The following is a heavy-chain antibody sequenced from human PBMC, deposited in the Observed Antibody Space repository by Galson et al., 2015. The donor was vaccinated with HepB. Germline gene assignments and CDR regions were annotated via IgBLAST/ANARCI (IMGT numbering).Heavy chain of an antibody. CDR2: ISSDEINK. Sequence: SLRLSCAASGFIFSTYAMHWVRRAPGKGLEWVADISSDEINKHYADSVKGRFTISRDHSKNTPFLQMNSLRAEDTAVYYCAKVVSGYSYGSDAFDVWGQGTMDTVSS. J-gene: IGHJ3*01. CDR1: GFIFSTYA. D-gene: IGHD5-18*01. V-gene: IGHV3-30*18. CDR3: AKVVSGYSYGSDAFDV.